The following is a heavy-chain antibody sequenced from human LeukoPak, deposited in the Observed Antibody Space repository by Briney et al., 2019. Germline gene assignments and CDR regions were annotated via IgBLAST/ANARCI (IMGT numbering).Heavy chain of an antibody. V-gene: IGHV1-18*01. Sequence: APVKVSCKASGYTFTSYGISWVRQAPGQGLEWMGWISAYNGNTNYAQKLQGRVTMTTDTSTSTAYMELRSLRSDDTAVYYCARLVYDSSGSTGFQHWGQGTLVTVSS. D-gene: IGHD3-22*01. CDR2: ISAYNGNT. CDR3: ARLVYDSSGSTGFQH. CDR1: GYTFTSYG. J-gene: IGHJ1*01.